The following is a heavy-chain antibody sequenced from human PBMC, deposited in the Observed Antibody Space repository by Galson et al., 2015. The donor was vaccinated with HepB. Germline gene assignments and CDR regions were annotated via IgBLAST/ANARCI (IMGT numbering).Heavy chain of an antibody. CDR3: ATARVVPAAIHWYFDL. D-gene: IGHD2-2*01. V-gene: IGHV1-24*01. CDR1: GYTLTDLS. CDR2: FDPEDGET. Sequence: SVKVSCKVSGYTLTDLSMHWVRQAPGKGLEWMGGFDPEDGETIYAQKFQGRVTMTEDTSTDTAYMELSSLRSEDTAVYYCATARVVPAAIHWYFDLWGRGTLVTVSS. J-gene: IGHJ2*01.